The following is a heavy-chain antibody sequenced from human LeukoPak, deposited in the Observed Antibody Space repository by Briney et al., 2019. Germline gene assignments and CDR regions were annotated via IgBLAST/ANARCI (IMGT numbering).Heavy chain of an antibody. Sequence: GASVKVSCKASGGTFSSYAISWVRQAPGQGLEWMGWISAYNGNTNYAQKLQGRVTMTTDTSTSTAYMELRSLRSDDTAVYYCAAAKYDFWSGYPFFDYWGQGTLVTVSS. D-gene: IGHD3-3*01. CDR2: ISAYNGNT. V-gene: IGHV1-18*04. CDR1: GGTFSSYA. J-gene: IGHJ4*02. CDR3: AAAKYDFWSGYPFFDY.